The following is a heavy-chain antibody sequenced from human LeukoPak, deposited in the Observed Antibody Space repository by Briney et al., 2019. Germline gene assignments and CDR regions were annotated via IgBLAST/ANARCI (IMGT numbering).Heavy chain of an antibody. J-gene: IGHJ5*02. CDR1: GFTFDDYA. CDR3: AKGRDKYQLLSKNWFDP. V-gene: IGHV3-9*01. Sequence: GRSLRLSCAASGFTFDDYAMHWVRHAPGKGLEWVSGISWNSGSICYADSVKGRVTISRDNAKNSLYLQMNSLRAEDTALYYCAKGRDKYQLLSKNWFDPWGQGTLVTVSS. CDR2: ISWNSGSI. D-gene: IGHD2-2*01.